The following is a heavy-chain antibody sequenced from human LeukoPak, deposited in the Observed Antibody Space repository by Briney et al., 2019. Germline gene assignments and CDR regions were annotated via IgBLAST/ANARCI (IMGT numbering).Heavy chain of an antibody. CDR3: VSHSDTLTSYSFDY. Sequence: GGSLGLSCAASGFTVTDNYMSWVRQAPGKGLEWVSIIYSGGNTYYADSVKGRFTLSRDSSKNTLSLQMNSLRAEDTAVYYCVSHSDTLTSYSFDYWGRGTLVTVSS. V-gene: IGHV3-53*01. D-gene: IGHD3-9*01. J-gene: IGHJ4*02. CDR2: IYSGGNT. CDR1: GFTVTDNY.